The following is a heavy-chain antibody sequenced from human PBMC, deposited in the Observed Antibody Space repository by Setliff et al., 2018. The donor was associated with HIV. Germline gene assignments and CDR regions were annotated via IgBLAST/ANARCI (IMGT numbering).Heavy chain of an antibody. V-gene: IGHV4-4*07. J-gene: IGHJ6*03. CDR3: ALTGHRLLRGYMDV. CDR2: IYSGGST. D-gene: IGHD2-15*01. Sequence: SETLSLTCTVSGGSMSGYYWNWIRQPAGKGLEWIGRIYSGGSTNHNPSLKSRVTMSLDTSKKHFSLNLKSVTAADTAVYYCALTGHRLLRGYMDVWGKGTTVTVSS. CDR1: GGSMSGYY.